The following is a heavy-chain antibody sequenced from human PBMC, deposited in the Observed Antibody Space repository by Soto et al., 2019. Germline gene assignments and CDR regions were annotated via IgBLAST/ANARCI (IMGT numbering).Heavy chain of an antibody. CDR3: AKDAGDGSSWYPFDY. D-gene: IGHD6-19*01. Sequence: EVQLLESGGRLVQPGGSLRLSCEASGFTFSNSAMSWVRQAPGKGLEWVSAISGSGGSAYYVDSVEGRFTISRDNSRDTVYLQMDNLRDDDTAVYYCAKDAGDGSSWYPFDYWGQGTLITVSS. CDR2: ISGSGGSA. CDR1: GFTFSNSA. J-gene: IGHJ4*02. V-gene: IGHV3-23*01.